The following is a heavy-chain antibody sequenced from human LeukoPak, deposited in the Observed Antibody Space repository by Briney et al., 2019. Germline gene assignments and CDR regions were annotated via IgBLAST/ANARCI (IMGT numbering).Heavy chain of an antibody. J-gene: IGHJ4*02. V-gene: IGHV1-18*01. D-gene: IGHD3-22*01. Sequence: GASVKVSCKASGYTFTSYGISWVRQAPGQGLEWMGWISAYNGNTNYAQKLQGRVTMTTDTSTSTAYMELRSLRSDDTAVYYCARDVYYYDSSAPYCFDYWGQGTLVTVSS. CDR2: ISAYNGNT. CDR1: GYTFTSYG. CDR3: ARDVYYYDSSAPYCFDY.